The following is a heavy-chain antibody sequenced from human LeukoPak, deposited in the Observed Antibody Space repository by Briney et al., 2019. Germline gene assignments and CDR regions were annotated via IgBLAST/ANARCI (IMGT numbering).Heavy chain of an antibody. CDR3: AREDIAAAGTEGFDP. Sequence: SETLSLTCTVSGGSISSYYWSWIRQPPGKGLEWIGYIYYSGSTNYNPSLKSRVTISVDTSKNQFSLKLSSVTAADTAVYYCAREDIAAAGTEGFDPWGQGTLVTVSS. CDR2: IYYSGST. CDR1: GGSISSYY. J-gene: IGHJ5*02. V-gene: IGHV4-59*01. D-gene: IGHD6-13*01.